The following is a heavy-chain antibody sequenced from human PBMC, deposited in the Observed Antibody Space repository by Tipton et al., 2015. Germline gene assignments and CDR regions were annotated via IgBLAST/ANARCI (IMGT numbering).Heavy chain of an antibody. CDR3: AREGNYYDDHDF. J-gene: IGHJ4*02. CDR2: IGYSSHFI. CDR1: GFTFSSYN. D-gene: IGHD3-22*01. V-gene: IGHV3-21*01. Sequence: QLVQSGGGLVKPGGSLRLSCAASGFTFSSYNMNWVRQSPGKGLEWVSSIGYSSHFIYYADSVKGRFTISRDNAENSLYLQMNSLRAEDTAVYYCAREGNYYDDHDFWGQGTLVTVSS.